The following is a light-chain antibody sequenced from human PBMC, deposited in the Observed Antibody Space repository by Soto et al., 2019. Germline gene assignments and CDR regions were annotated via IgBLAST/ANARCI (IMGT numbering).Light chain of an antibody. CDR1: QNIDIY. CDR2: TAS. V-gene: IGKV1-39*01. J-gene: IGKJ1*01. Sequence: DIQLTQSPSSLSASVGDRVNITCRASQNIDIYLNWYQQKPGKAPNLLIYTASSLHSGVSSRFSGSGSGTDFTLTISSLQPEAFASYFCHQRYSTPRTFGQGTKVEIK. CDR3: HQRYSTPRT.